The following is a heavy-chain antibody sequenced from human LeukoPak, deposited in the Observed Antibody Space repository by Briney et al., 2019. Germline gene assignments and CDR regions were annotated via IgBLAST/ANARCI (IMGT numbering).Heavy chain of an antibody. CDR2: IYPADSDI. CDR1: GYSFTNSW. Sequence: GESLKISCKGSGYSFTNSWIGWVRLMPGKGLEWMGIIYPADSDIRYSPSFQGQVTISADKSINTAYLQWSSLKASDTAMYYCARLSYRYYYYGMDVWGQGTTVTVSS. D-gene: IGHD3-16*02. CDR3: ARLSYRYYYYGMDV. J-gene: IGHJ6*02. V-gene: IGHV5-51*01.